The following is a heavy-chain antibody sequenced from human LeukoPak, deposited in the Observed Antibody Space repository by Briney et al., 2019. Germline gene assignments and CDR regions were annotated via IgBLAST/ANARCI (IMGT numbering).Heavy chain of an antibody. V-gene: IGHV1-46*01. CDR2: IYPRDGST. CDR1: GYSFTSNY. CDR3: ALLRDVLDTALDY. Sequence: ASVKVSCKASGYSFTSNYIHWVRQAPGQGLEWMGMIYPRDGSTSYAQKFQGRVTMTRDTSTSTVYMELSSLRSEDTAVYYCALLRDVLDTALDYWGQGTLVTVSS. D-gene: IGHD5-18*01. J-gene: IGHJ4*02.